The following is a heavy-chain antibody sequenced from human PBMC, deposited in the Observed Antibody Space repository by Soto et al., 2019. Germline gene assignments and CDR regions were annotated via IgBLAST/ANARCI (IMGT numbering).Heavy chain of an antibody. D-gene: IGHD4-17*01. CDR2: IVVGSGHT. V-gene: IGHV1-58*01. CDR1: GFPFSSSV. Sequence: QMQLVQSGPEVKKPGTSVKVSCKASGFPFSSSVVQWVRQGRGQSIVWIGWIVVGSGHTKYAQKFQERFSITRDMSTSPAYMELTSLRSEDTAMYYCATPDYGDYWYFDLWGRGTLVTVSS. J-gene: IGHJ2*01. CDR3: ATPDYGDYWYFDL.